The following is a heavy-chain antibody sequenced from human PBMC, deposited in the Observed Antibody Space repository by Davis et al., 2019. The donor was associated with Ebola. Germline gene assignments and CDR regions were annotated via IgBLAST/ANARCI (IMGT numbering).Heavy chain of an antibody. CDR1: GGSISGYY. Sequence: SETLSLTCTVSGGSISGYYWSWIRQPPGKGLEWIGEINHSGSTNYNPSLKSRVTISVDTSKNQFSLKLSSVTAADTAVYYCARGRVVVVVAAIYYYYGMDVWGQGTTVTVSS. CDR2: INHSGST. D-gene: IGHD2-15*01. V-gene: IGHV4-34*01. J-gene: IGHJ6*02. CDR3: ARGRVVVVVAAIYYYYGMDV.